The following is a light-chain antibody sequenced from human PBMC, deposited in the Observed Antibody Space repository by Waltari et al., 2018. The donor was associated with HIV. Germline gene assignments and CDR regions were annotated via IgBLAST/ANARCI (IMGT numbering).Light chain of an antibody. V-gene: IGLV1-44*01. CDR1: NSNVGSHP. J-gene: IGLJ3*02. CDR2: SNN. Sequence: QSVLTQPTSASGTPGRRVPISCSGYNSNVGSHPVNWYRQVPGTAPKLLMFSNNQRPSGVPDRFSGSKSGTSASLAIRGLKSEDEADYYCAARDDSLNAWVFGGGTKVTVL. CDR3: AARDDSLNAWV.